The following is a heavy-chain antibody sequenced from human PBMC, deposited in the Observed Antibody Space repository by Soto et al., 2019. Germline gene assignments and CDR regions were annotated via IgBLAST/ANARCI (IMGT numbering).Heavy chain of an antibody. V-gene: IGHV4-61*01. CDR2: IDYDGGT. J-gene: IGHJ3*01. CDR3: ARVLPGIEADYDAFDV. D-gene: IGHD6-13*01. Sequence: PSETLSLTCTVSGDSVISATYYWSWIRQPPGKGLEWSGYIDYDGGTTYNSSLKSRVTISTDTTRRQLAMKLTAANPADTAVYYCARVLPGIEADYDAFDVWGQGTMVTVSS. CDR1: GDSVISATYY.